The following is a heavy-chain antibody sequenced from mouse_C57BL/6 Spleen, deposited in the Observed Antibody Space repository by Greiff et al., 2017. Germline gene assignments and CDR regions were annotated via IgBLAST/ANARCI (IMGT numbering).Heavy chain of an antibody. D-gene: IGHD2-4*01. Sequence: QVQLQQSGPELVKPGASVKISCKASGYAFSRSWMNWVKQRPGKGLEWIGRIYPGDGDTNYNGKFKGKATLTADKSSSTAYRQLIRLTSEDSAVYFCVSPYDYEGYIDYWGQGTSLTVSS. V-gene: IGHV1-82*01. J-gene: IGHJ2*02. CDR1: GYAFSRSW. CDR2: IYPGDGDT. CDR3: VSPYDYEGYIDY.